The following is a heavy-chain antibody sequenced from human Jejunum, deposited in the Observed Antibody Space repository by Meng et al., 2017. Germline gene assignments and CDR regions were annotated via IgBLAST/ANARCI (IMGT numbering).Heavy chain of an antibody. V-gene: IGHV4-39*01. Sequence: QVQMLESGPGLVKPSETLSVTCTVSGGSITSTTNYWGWIRQPPGKALEWIGSIYYSGSTHYNPSLKSRVIVSIDTSKDQFSLTLTSAAAADTAMYYCARNKAQGFFDIWGQGTLVTVSS. CDR1: GGSITSTTNY. D-gene: IGHD1/OR15-1a*01. CDR2: IYYSGST. J-gene: IGHJ4*02. CDR3: ARNKAQGFFDI.